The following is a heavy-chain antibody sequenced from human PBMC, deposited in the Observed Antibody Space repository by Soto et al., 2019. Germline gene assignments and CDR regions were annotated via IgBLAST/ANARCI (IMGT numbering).Heavy chain of an antibody. CDR3: AREGPRRLRYFDWLLSWFDP. V-gene: IGHV4-59*01. Sequence: SETLSLTCTVSGGSISSYYLSWIRQPPGKGLEWIGYIYYSGSTNYNPSLKSRVTISVDTSKNQFSLKLSSVTAADTAVYYCAREGPRRLRYFDWLLSWFDPWGQGTLVTVSS. J-gene: IGHJ5*02. D-gene: IGHD3-9*01. CDR1: GGSISSYY. CDR2: IYYSGST.